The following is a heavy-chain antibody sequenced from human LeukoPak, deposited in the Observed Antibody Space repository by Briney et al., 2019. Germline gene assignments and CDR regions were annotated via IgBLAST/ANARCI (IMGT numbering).Heavy chain of an antibody. Sequence: AGGSLRLSCAASGFTFDSYATSWVRQAPGKGLEWVSAVSRFGGTTYYADSAKGRFTISRDNSNNTVYLQMNSLRVGDTALYYCVKHVGSRWSNNRFDPWGQGTLVTVS. CDR3: VKHVGSRWSNNRFDP. CDR1: GFTFDSYA. J-gene: IGHJ5*02. CDR2: VSRFGGTT. V-gene: IGHV3-23*01. D-gene: IGHD6-13*01.